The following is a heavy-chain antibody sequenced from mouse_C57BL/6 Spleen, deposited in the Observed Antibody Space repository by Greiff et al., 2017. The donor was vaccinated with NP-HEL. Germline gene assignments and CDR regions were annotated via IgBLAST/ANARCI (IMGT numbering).Heavy chain of an antibody. V-gene: IGHV1-54*01. CDR2: INPGSGGT. J-gene: IGHJ3*01. Sequence: QVQLQQSGAELVRPGTSVKVSCKASGYAFTNYLIEWVKQRPGQGLEWIGVINPGSGGTNYNEKFKGKATLTADKSSSTAYMQLSSLTSEDSAVYFCAQGCEGFAYWGQGTLVTVSA. CDR3: AQGCEGFAY. CDR1: GYAFTNYL.